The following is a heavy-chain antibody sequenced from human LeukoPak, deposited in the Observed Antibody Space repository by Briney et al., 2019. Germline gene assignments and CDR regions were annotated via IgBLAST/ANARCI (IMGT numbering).Heavy chain of an antibody. J-gene: IGHJ4*02. V-gene: IGHV1-18*01. Sequence: ASVKVSCKSSGYTFTSYGISWVRQAPGQGLEWMGWISAYNGNTNYAQKLQGRVTMTTDTSTSTAYMELRSLRYDDTVVYYCARTSVRLDVDTAMVSDYWGQGTLVTVST. D-gene: IGHD5-18*01. CDR3: ARTSVRLDVDTAMVSDY. CDR1: GYTFTSYG. CDR2: ISAYNGNT.